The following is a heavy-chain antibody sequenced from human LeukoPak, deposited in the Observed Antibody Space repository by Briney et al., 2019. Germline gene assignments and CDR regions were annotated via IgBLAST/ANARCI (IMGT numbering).Heavy chain of an antibody. CDR1: GFTFSSYE. J-gene: IGHJ3*02. Sequence: GGSLRLSCAASGFTFSSYEMNWVRQAPGKGLEWVSYISSSDSTIYYADPVKGRFTISRDNAKNSLYLQMNSLRAEDTAVYYCADSSGWYEDAFDIWGQGTMVTVSS. CDR3: ADSSGWYEDAFDI. CDR2: ISSSDSTI. V-gene: IGHV3-48*03. D-gene: IGHD6-19*01.